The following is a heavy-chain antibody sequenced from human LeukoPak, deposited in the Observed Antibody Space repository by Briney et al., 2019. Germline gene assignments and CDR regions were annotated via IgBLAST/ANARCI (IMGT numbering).Heavy chain of an antibody. V-gene: IGHV3-74*01. J-gene: IGHJ4*02. Sequence: GGSLRLSCAASGNYWMHWVRQVPGKGLEWVSHINSDGSWTSYADSVKGRFTISKDNAKNTVYLQMNSLRAEDTAVYYCVSFYETYWGRGTLVTVSS. CDR1: GNYW. D-gene: IGHD2/OR15-2a*01. CDR3: VSFYETY. CDR2: INSDGSWT.